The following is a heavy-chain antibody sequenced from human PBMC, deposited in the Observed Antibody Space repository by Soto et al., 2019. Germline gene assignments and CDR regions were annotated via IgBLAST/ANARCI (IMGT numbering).Heavy chain of an antibody. CDR2: NYHSGTT. J-gene: IGHJ1*01. Sequence: PSETLSLTCAVSGVTISTYYWSWVREPPGKGLEWIGDNYHSGTTNYNPSLKSRVTISVDTSKNQFSLRLTSVTAADTALYYCVREAYIGYGHAIDHWGQGTLVTVSS. CDR3: VREAYIGYGHAIDH. CDR1: GVTISTYY. D-gene: IGHD5-12*01. V-gene: IGHV4-59*01.